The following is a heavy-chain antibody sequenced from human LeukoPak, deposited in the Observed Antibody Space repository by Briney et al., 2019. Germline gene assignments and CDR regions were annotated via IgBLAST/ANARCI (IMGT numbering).Heavy chain of an antibody. V-gene: IGHV3-23*01. J-gene: IGHJ6*03. CDR2: ISGSGGST. Sequence: GGSLRLSCAASGFTFSSYAMSWVRQAPGKGLEWVSAISGSGGSTYYADSVKGRFTISRDNSKNTLYLQMNSLRAEDTAVYYCAKWSGLVRYYYYMDVWGKGTTVTVSS. CDR3: AKWSGLVRYYYYMDV. D-gene: IGHD6-6*01. CDR1: GFTFSSYA.